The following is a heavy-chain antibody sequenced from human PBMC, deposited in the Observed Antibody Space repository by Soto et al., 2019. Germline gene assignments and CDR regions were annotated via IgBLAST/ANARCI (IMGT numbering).Heavy chain of an antibody. CDR1: GYSFTSYW. CDR3: ARHNGDYGSAFDI. D-gene: IGHD4-17*01. CDR2: IYPGDSDT. J-gene: IGHJ3*02. Sequence: GESLKISCQGSGYSFTSYWIGWVRQMPGKGLEWMGIIYPGDSDTRYSPSFQGQVTISADKSISTAYLQWSSLKASDTAMYYCARHNGDYGSAFDIWGQGTMVTVSS. V-gene: IGHV5-51*01.